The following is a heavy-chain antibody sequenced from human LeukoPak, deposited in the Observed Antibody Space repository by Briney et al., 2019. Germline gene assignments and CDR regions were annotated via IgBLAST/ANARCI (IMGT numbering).Heavy chain of an antibody. CDR1: GFTFSNYD. J-gene: IGHJ4*02. CDR2: IGTAAGDA. Sequence: GGSLRLSCAASGFTFSNYDMHCVRQAPGKGLEWVSAIGTAAGDAYYSDSVKGRFTISRENARNSLYLQMNSLRAGDTAVYYCARGLPAATGNDFDYWGQGILVTVSS. D-gene: IGHD6-13*01. V-gene: IGHV3-13*04. CDR3: ARGLPAATGNDFDY.